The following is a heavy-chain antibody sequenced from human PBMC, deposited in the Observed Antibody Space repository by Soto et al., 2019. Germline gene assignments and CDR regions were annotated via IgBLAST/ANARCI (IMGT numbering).Heavy chain of an antibody. Sequence: QTGGSLRLSCVGSGITFSSFAMSWVRQAPGEGLEWVSWISGSGGSTYDADSVKGRFIISRDNSKSTLYLQMNSLRPEDTAIYYCVKWRSPRGYWGQGTLVTVSS. CDR3: VKWRSPRGY. J-gene: IGHJ4*02. CDR1: GITFSSFA. D-gene: IGHD3-3*01. V-gene: IGHV3-23*01. CDR2: ISGSGGST.